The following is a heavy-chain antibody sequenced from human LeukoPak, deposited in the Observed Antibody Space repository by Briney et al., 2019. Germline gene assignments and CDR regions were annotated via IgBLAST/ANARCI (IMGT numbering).Heavy chain of an antibody. D-gene: IGHD3-9*01. CDR2: INHSGST. Sequence: PSETLSLTCAVYGWSFSGYYWSWIRQPPGKGLEWIGEINHSGSTNYNPSLKSRVTISVDTSKNQFSLKLSSVTAADTAVYYCARARTYDILTGSSYYFDYWGQGTLVTVSS. CDR1: GWSFSGYY. V-gene: IGHV4-34*01. CDR3: ARARTYDILTGSSYYFDY. J-gene: IGHJ4*02.